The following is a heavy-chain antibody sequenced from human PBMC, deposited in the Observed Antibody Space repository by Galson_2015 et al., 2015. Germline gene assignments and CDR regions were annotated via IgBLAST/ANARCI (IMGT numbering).Heavy chain of an antibody. Sequence: SETLSLTCAVYGGSFSGYYWSWIRQPPGEGLEWIGEINHSGSTNYNPSLKSRVTMSVDTSKNQFSLKLSSVTAADTAVYYCAKGITGRDFDYCGQGTLVTVSS. J-gene: IGHJ4*02. V-gene: IGHV4-34*01. CDR3: AKGITGRDFDY. D-gene: IGHD1-20*01. CDR2: INHSGST. CDR1: GGSFSGYY.